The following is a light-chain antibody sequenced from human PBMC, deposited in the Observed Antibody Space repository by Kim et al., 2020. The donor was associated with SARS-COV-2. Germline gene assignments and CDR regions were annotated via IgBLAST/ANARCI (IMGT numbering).Light chain of an antibody. CDR3: TSWTSSSTYV. CDR1: SSNVDAYDY. Sequence: GQWSTSYSAGTSSNVDAYDYGAWYRQLPGRVPKLIISGVNKRPSGVSNRFCGSRSGNTAAKTISGLQAEDETDNYCTSWTSSSTYVCGTGTKITVL. V-gene: IGLV2-14*04. J-gene: IGLJ1*01. CDR2: GVN.